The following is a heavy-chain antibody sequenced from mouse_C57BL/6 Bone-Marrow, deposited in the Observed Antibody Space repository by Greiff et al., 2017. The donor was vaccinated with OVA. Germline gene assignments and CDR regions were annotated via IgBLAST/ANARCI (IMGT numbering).Heavy chain of an antibody. CDR2: ISDGGSYT. CDR3: ARDGTYYSNYVRWYFDV. J-gene: IGHJ1*03. D-gene: IGHD2-5*01. CDR1: GFTFSSYA. V-gene: IGHV5-4*01. Sequence: DVHLVESGGGLVKPGGSLKLSCAASGFTFSSYAMSWVRQTPEKRLEWVATISDGGSYTYYPDNVKGRFTISRDNAKNNLYLQMSHLKSEDTAMYYCARDGTYYSNYVRWYFDVWGTGTTVTVSS.